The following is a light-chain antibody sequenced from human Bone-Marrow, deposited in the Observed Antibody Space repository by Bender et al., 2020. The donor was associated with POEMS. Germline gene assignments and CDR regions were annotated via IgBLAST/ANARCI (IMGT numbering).Light chain of an antibody. CDR1: NSDVGGYNY. CDR2: EGT. Sequence: QSALTQPASVSGSPGQSISISCTGTNSDVGGYNYVSWYQQHPGKAPKLMIYEGTKRPSGVSNRFSGSRSGNTASLTISGLQAEDEGDYYCCSYAGSSTFVFGTGTKVTVL. J-gene: IGLJ1*01. CDR3: CSYAGSSTFV. V-gene: IGLV2-23*01.